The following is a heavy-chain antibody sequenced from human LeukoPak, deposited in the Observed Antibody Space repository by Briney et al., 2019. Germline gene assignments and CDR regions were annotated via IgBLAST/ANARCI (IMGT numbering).Heavy chain of an antibody. J-gene: IGHJ4*02. Sequence: GGSLRLPCAVSGFVFSSHPMHWVRQAPGKGLECVSAISNSGGSTYYANSVKGRFTISRDNSKNTLYLQMDSLRAEDTALYYCAREEPAGSIDYWGQGILVTVSS. CDR3: AREEPAGSIDY. D-gene: IGHD1-14*01. V-gene: IGHV3-64*01. CDR2: ISNSGGST. CDR1: GFVFSSHP.